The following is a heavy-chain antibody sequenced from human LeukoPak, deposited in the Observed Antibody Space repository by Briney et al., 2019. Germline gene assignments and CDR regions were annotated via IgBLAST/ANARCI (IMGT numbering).Heavy chain of an antibody. D-gene: IGHD5-24*01. Sequence: SETLSLTCTVSGGSISSYYWSWIRQPPGKGLEWIGYICYSGSTNYNPSLKSRVTISVDTSKNQFSLKLSSVTAADTAVYYCARDRHRDGYNLPFYFDYWGQGTLVTVSS. CDR1: GGSISSYY. V-gene: IGHV4-59*01. J-gene: IGHJ4*02. CDR2: ICYSGST. CDR3: ARDRHRDGYNLPFYFDY.